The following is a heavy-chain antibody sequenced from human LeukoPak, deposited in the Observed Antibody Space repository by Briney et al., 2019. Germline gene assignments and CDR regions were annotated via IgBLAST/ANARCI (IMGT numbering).Heavy chain of an antibody. V-gene: IGHV3-23*01. CDR3: AKSPGYSSGWYYFDY. CDR2: ISGSGGST. CDR1: GFTFSSYA. D-gene: IGHD6-19*01. J-gene: IGHJ4*02. Sequence: PGGSLRLSCAASGFTFSSYAMSWVRQAPGKGLEWVSAISGSGGSTYYADSVKGRFTISRDNSKNTLYLQMNSLRAEDTAVYYCAKSPGYSSGWYYFDYWGQGNLVTVSS.